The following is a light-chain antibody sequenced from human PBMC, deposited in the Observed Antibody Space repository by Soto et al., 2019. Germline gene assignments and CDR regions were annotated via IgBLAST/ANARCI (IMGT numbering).Light chain of an antibody. CDR3: QQYDNHPRFT. V-gene: IGKV1-33*01. CDR1: QSISNY. CDR2: DAS. Sequence: DIQMTQAPSSLSASVGDRVTITCQASQSISNYLNWYQQKPWKAPKLLIYDASNLETRVPSRFSGSRSGTEFTFAIRSRQPEDIASHYCQQYDNHPRFTFSPGAKGDIK. J-gene: IGKJ3*01.